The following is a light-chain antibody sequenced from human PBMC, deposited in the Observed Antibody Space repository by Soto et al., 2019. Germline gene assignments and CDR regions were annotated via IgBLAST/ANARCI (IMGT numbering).Light chain of an antibody. CDR2: DAS. Sequence: DIQMTQSPSSLPASVGDRVTITCQASQDISNYLNWFHQQPGKAPQLLIYDASNLETGVPSRFSGSGSGTNFTFTIHSLQPEDIATYYCQQYDNLPYTFGQGTKLEIK. V-gene: IGKV1-33*01. CDR1: QDISNY. CDR3: QQYDNLPYT. J-gene: IGKJ2*01.